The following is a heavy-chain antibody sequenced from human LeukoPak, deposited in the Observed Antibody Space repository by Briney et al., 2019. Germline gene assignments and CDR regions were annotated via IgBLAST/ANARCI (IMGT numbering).Heavy chain of an antibody. J-gene: IGHJ5*02. CDR1: GGSISSYY. CDR2: IYTSGST. CDR3: ARDMNKLGYCSSTSCYPFDP. D-gene: IGHD2-2*01. Sequence: SETLSLTCTVSGGSISSYYWSWIRQPAGKGLEWIGRIYTSGSTNYNPSLKSRVTMSVDTSKNQFSLKLSSVTAADTAVYYCARDMNKLGYCSSTSCYPFDPWGQGTLVTVSS. V-gene: IGHV4-4*07.